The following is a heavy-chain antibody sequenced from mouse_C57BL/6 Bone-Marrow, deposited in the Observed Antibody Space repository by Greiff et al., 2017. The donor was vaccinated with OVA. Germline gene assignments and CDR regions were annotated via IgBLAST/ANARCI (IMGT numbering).Heavy chain of an antibody. CDR3: ARGGYYEYDGYFDV. D-gene: IGHD2-4*01. CDR1: GYTFTSYW. Sequence: VQLQQPGAELVRPGSSVKLSCKASGYTFTSYWMHWVKQRPIQGLEWIGNIDPSDSETHYNQKFKDKATLTVDKSSSTAYMQLSSLTSEDSAVYYCARGGYYEYDGYFDVWGTGTTVTVSS. V-gene: IGHV1-52*01. J-gene: IGHJ1*03. CDR2: IDPSDSET.